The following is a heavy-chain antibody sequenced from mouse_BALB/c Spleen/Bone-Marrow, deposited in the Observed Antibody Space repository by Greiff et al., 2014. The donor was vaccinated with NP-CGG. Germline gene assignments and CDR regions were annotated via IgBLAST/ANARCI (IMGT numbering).Heavy chain of an antibody. CDR3: ARGSSWAMDY. CDR2: INSYNDGT. V-gene: IGHV1-14*01. Sequence: EVKLVESGPELVKPGASVKMSCKASGYTFTSYVMHWVKQKPGQGLEWIGYINSYNDGTKYNEKFKGKAILTSDKSSSTAYMELSSLTSEGSAVYYCARGSSWAMDYWGQGTSVTVSS. CDR1: GYTFTSYV. D-gene: IGHD1-1*01. J-gene: IGHJ4*01.